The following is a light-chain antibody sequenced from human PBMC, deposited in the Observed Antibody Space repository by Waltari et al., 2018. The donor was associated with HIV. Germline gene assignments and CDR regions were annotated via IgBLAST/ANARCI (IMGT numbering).Light chain of an antibody. V-gene: IGLV3-25*03. CDR1: ALPSQY. CDR3: QSPDKDDSSHVV. Sequence: SYELTQPPSVSVSPGQTARITCPGDALPSQYASWYQQKPGLAPVLVIYKDRERPSWLPGRFSGAKSVTTVTLTISGGQADDEADYYCQSPDKDDSSHVVFGGGTKLTAL. CDR2: KDR. J-gene: IGLJ2*01.